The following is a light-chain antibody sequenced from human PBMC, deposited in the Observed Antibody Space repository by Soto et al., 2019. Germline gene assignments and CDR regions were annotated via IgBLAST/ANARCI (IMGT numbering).Light chain of an antibody. J-gene: IGKJ5*01. CDR3: QQLHGYPIT. Sequence: ILLTQPPSSLSASVGDRVTITCRASQGIDTSLAWYQQKPGKAPKLLIYAPSNFQSGVPSRFSGSGSGTHFTLTISSLQPEDFATYYCQQLHGYPITFGQGTRLEIK. V-gene: IGKV1-9*01. CDR1: QGIDTS. CDR2: APS.